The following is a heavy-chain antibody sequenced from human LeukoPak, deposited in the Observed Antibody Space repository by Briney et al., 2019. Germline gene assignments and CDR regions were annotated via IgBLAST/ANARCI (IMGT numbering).Heavy chain of an antibody. CDR3: ARAVKIVGATKVVGGYFDY. V-gene: IGHV4-4*02. J-gene: IGHJ4*02. CDR1: GGSISSSNW. D-gene: IGHD1-26*01. CDR2: IYHSGST. Sequence: SETLSLTCAVSGGSISSSNWWSWVRQPPGKGLEWIGEIYHSGSTNYNPSLKSRVTISVDKSKNQFSLKLSSVTAADTAVYYCARAVKIVGATKVVGGYFDYWGQGTLVTVSS.